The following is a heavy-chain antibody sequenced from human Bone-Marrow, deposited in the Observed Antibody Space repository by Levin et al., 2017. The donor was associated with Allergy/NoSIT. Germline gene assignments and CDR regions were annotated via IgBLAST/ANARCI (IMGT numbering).Heavy chain of an antibody. D-gene: IGHD1-1*01. V-gene: IGHV1-2*06. J-gene: IGHJ4*02. Sequence: AASVKVSCKASGYTFTGYYMHWVRQAPGQGLEWMGRINPNSGGTNYAQKFQGRVTMTRDTSISTAYMELSRLRSDDTAVYYCARFTTGTTNAADYWGQGTLVTVSS. CDR2: INPNSGGT. CDR1: GYTFTGYY. CDR3: ARFTTGTTNAADY.